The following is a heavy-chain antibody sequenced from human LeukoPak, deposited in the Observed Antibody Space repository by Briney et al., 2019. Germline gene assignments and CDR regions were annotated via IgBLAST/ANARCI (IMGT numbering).Heavy chain of an antibody. CDR1: GFTFSGYW. J-gene: IGHJ4*02. D-gene: IGHD5-18*01. CDR2: LNSDGTTI. Sequence: GGSLRLSCVASGFTFSGYWMHWVRQAPGMGLVWVSRLNSDGTTINYADSVKGRFTISRDNAKNSLYLQMNSLRVEDTAFYYCARDLAYSRLDYWGQGMLVTVSS. V-gene: IGHV3-74*01. CDR3: ARDLAYSRLDY.